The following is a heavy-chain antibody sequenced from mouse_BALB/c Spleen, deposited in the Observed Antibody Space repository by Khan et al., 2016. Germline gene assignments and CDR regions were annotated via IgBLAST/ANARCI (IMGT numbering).Heavy chain of an antibody. V-gene: IGHV4-1*02. CDR2: INPDSSTI. Sequence: EVKLLESGGGLVQPGGSLKLSCAASGFDFRRYWMSWVRQAPGRGLEWIGEINPDSSTINYTPSLKDKLIISRDNAKNTLYLQMSKVRSEDTALSCCTRLYYYDCSDYWGQGTTLTVSS. CDR1: GFDFRRYW. CDR3: TRLYYYDCSDY. J-gene: IGHJ2*01. D-gene: IGHD1-1*01.